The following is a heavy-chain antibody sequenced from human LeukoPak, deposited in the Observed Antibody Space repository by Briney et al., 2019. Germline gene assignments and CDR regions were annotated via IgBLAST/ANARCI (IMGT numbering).Heavy chain of an antibody. CDR3: AKQRTYFDY. CDR1: GFTVSSNY. CDR2: ISGSGGDT. Sequence: PGGSLRLSCAASGFTVSSNYMSWVRQAPGKGLEWVSSISGSGGDTHYADSVKGRFTISRDNSKNTLFLQMNSLRAEDTAVYYCAKQRTYFDYWGQGTLVTVSS. J-gene: IGHJ4*02. D-gene: IGHD3/OR15-3a*01. V-gene: IGHV3-23*01.